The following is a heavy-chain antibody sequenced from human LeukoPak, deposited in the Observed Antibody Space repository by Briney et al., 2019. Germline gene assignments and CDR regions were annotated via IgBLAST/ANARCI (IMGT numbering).Heavy chain of an antibody. J-gene: IGHJ4*02. CDR2: ISPDGSDK. CDR1: GFTFSSHA. Sequence: GRSLRLSCAASGFTFSSHAMHWVRQAPGKGLEWVAVISPDGSDKNHADSVKGRFTISRDNSKNTLYLQINSLRADDTAVYYCARDFYGDYGDYWGQGTLVTVSS. D-gene: IGHD4-17*01. V-gene: IGHV3-30-3*01. CDR3: ARDFYGDYGDY.